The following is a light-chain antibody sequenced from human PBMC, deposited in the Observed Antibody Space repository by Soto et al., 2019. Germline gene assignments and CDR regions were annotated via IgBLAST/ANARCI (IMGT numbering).Light chain of an antibody. Sequence: QSALTQPASVSGSPGQSITISCTGASSVVGGYNYVSWYQHHPGKAPKLIISDVSNRPSGVSNRFSGSKSGNTASLTISGLPAEEGACYYRPPFTSTSTPRVFGGGTKLTVL. V-gene: IGLV2-14*03. CDR1: SSVVGGYNY. CDR3: PPFTSTSTPRV. CDR2: DVS. J-gene: IGLJ2*01.